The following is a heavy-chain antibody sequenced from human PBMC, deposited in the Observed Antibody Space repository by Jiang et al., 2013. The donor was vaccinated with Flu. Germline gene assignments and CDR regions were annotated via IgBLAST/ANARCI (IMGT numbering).Heavy chain of an antibody. V-gene: IGHV4-59*01. D-gene: IGHD6-19*01. CDR2: IYYSGST. J-gene: IGHJ5*02. Sequence: SGSGLVKPSETLSLTCTVSGGSISSYYWSWIRQPPGKGLEWIGYIYYSGSTNYNPSLKSRVTISVDTSKNQFSLKLSSVTAADTAVYYCARDQTERTVAGNWFDPWGQGTLVTVSS. CDR1: GGSISSYY. CDR3: ARDQTERTVAGNWFDP.